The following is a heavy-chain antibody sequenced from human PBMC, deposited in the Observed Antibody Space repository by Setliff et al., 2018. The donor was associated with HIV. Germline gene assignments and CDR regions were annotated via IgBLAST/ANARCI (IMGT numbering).Heavy chain of an antibody. CDR1: GYSFTSNW. Sequence: ESLKLSCKRSGYSFTSNWIGWVRQMPGKGLEWMGIIHPVDSDTRYSPSFQGQVTISADKSISTAYLQRSTLKASDTAIYYFARHRPTAAGTLDAFDIWGQGTVVTVSS. V-gene: IGHV5-51*01. CDR2: IHPVDSDT. CDR3: ARHRPTAAGTLDAFDI. J-gene: IGHJ3*02. D-gene: IGHD6-13*01.